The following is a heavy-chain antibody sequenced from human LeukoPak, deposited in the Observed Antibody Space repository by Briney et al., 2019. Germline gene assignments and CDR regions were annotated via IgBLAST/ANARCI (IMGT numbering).Heavy chain of an antibody. J-gene: IGHJ6*03. V-gene: IGHV1-69*05. CDR1: GGTFSSYA. CDR3: ARDPYSSSWHEGDYYYYMDV. CDR2: IIPIFGTA. D-gene: IGHD6-13*01. Sequence: SVKVSCKASGGTFSSYAISWVRQAPGQGLEWMGGIIPIFGTANYAQKFQGRVTITTDESTSTAYMELSSLRSEDTAVYYCARDPYSSSWHEGDYYYYMDVWGKGTTVTVSS.